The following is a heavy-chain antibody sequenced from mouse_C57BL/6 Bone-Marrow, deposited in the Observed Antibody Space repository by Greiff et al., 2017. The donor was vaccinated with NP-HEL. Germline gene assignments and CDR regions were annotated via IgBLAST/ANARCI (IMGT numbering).Heavy chain of an antibody. D-gene: IGHD2-5*01. Sequence: LQESGPELVKPGASVKISCKASGYAFSSSWMNWVKQRPGKGLEWIGRIYPGDGDTNYNGKFKGKATLTADKSSSTAYMQLSSLTSEDSAVYFCARHYYSNYNYFDYWGQGTTLTVSS. CDR2: IYPGDGDT. CDR3: ARHYYSNYNYFDY. CDR1: GYAFSSSW. V-gene: IGHV1-82*01. J-gene: IGHJ2*01.